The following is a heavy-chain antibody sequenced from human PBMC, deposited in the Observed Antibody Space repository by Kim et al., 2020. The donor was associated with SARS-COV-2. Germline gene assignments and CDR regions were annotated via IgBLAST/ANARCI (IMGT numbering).Heavy chain of an antibody. J-gene: IGHJ3*02. V-gene: IGHV3-21*01. D-gene: IGHD3-22*01. CDR2: ISSSSSYI. Sequence: GGSLRLSCAASGFTFSSYSMNWVRQAPGKGLEWVSSISSSSSYIYYADSVKGRFTISRDNAKNSLYLQMNSLRAEDTAVYYCARDIPPDGGYYSAGVGLGAFDIWGQGTMVTVSS. CDR1: GFTFSSYS. CDR3: ARDIPPDGGYYSAGVGLGAFDI.